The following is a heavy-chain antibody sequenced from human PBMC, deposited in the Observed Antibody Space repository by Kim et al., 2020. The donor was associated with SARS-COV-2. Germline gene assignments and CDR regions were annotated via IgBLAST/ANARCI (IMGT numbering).Heavy chain of an antibody. D-gene: IGHD3-3*01. Sequence: GGSLRLSCAASGFTFSDYYMSWIRQAPGKGLEWVSYISSSVSTIYYADSVKGRFTISRDNAKNSLYLQMNSLRAEDTAVYYCARVPTFWSGYYDLDYWGQGTLVTVSS. J-gene: IGHJ4*01. CDR3: ARVPTFWSGYYDLDY. V-gene: IGHV3-11*01. CDR2: ISSSVSTI. CDR1: GFTFSDYY.